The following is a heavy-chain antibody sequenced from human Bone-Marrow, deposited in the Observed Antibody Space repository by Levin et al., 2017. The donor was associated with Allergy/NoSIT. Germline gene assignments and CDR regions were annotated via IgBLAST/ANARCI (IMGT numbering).Heavy chain of an antibody. V-gene: IGHV3-23*01. CDR3: ATRTEETVTTPDNYYYYGMDV. D-gene: IGHD4-17*01. J-gene: IGHJ6*02. CDR2: ISGSGGST. Sequence: ASVKVSCAASGFTFSSYAMSWVRQAPGKGLEWVSAISGSGGSTYYADSVKGRFTISRDNSKNTLYLQMNSLRAEDTAVYYCATRTEETVTTPDNYYYYGMDVWGQGTTVTVSS. CDR1: GFTFSSYA.